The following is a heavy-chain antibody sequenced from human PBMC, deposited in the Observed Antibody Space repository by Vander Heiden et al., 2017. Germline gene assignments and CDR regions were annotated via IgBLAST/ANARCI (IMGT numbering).Heavy chain of an antibody. CDR3: ARQKSGITIFGVVIIAFDI. D-gene: IGHD3-3*01. Sequence: QLQLQESGPGLVKPSETLYLTCTVSGGSISSSSYYWGWIRQPKGKGMEWIGIIYYSGSTYYNPSLKSRVTISVDTSKNQFSLKLSSVTAADTAVYYCARQKSGITIFGVVIIAFDIWGQGTMVTVSS. CDR1: GGSISSSSYY. J-gene: IGHJ3*02. CDR2: IYYSGST. V-gene: IGHV4-39*01.